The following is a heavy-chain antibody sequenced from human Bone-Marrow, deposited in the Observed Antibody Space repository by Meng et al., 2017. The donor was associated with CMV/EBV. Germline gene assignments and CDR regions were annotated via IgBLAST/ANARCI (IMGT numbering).Heavy chain of an antibody. CDR1: FSRYA. CDR3: AKDGRHGCTTSSCFGFNFDF. J-gene: IGHJ4*02. Sequence: FSRYAMSWVRQAPGKGLEWVSTITNTGVNTYYADSVKGRFTISRDNSKNTLFLQINNLRADDTAVYYCAKDGRHGCTTSSCFGFNFDFWGQGTLVTVSS. D-gene: IGHD2-2*01. CDR2: ITNTGVNT. V-gene: IGHV3-23*01.